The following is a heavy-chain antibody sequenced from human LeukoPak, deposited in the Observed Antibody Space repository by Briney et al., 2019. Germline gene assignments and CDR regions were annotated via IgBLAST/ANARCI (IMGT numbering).Heavy chain of an antibody. Sequence: PGGSLRLSCAASGFTFRDYSMHWVRQTPGKGLEWVSLINGDGLTAHYGHSVRGRFTISRNNSKNSLYLQMNGLRTEDTAFYYCAKGLHGVSFSFDYWGRGTLVTVSS. V-gene: IGHV3-43*02. CDR2: INGDGLTA. CDR1: GFTFRDYS. CDR3: AKGLHGVSFSFDY. J-gene: IGHJ4*02. D-gene: IGHD5-24*01.